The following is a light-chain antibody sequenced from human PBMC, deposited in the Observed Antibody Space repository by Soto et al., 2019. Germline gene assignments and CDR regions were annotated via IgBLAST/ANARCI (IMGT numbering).Light chain of an antibody. CDR2: EVN. CDR3: NSYSGSNNFVV. Sequence: QSALTQPPSASGSPGQSVTISCTGTSSDVGGYDYVSWYQQHPGKAPELIIYEVNKRPSGVPDRFSGSKSGNTASLTVSGFQAEDEADYYCNSYSGSNNFVVFGTGTKVTVL. V-gene: IGLV2-8*01. J-gene: IGLJ1*01. CDR1: SSDVGGYDY.